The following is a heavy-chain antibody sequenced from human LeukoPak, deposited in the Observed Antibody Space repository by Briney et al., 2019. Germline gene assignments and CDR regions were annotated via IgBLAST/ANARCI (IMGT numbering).Heavy chain of an antibody. CDR1: GFTFSSYW. CDR2: MNSGGSGT. CDR3: ARDLRFED. J-gene: IGHJ4*02. V-gene: IGHV3-74*01. Sequence: GGSLRLSCAASGFTFSSYWMNWVRQAPGKGLVWVSRMNSGGSGTAYADSVKGRFTISRDNAQNTLYLQMNSLRAEDTALYYCARDLRFEDWGQGTLVTVS.